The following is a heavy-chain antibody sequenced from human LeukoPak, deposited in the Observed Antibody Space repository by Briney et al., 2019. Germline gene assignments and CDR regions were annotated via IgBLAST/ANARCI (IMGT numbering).Heavy chain of an antibody. V-gene: IGHV4-59*08. CDR3: ARGYSDSWYYFDY. CDR2: IYYSGST. J-gene: IGHJ4*02. Sequence: SETLSLTCTVSGGSISSHYWSWIRQPPGKGLEWIGYIYYSGSTNYNPSLKSRVTISADTSKNQFSLKLSSVTAADTAVYYCARGYSDSWYYFDYWGQGTLVTVSS. D-gene: IGHD6-13*01. CDR1: GGSISSHY.